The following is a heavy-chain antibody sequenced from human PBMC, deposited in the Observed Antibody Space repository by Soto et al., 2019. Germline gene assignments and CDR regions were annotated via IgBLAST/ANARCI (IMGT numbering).Heavy chain of an antibody. D-gene: IGHD5-18*01. CDR1: GFTFSSYW. CDR3: AKEIRYTATWTSIYYYYGMDV. Sequence: VQLVESGGGLVQPGGSLRLSCAASGFTFSSYWMHWVRQAPGKGLEWVAVISYDGSNKYYADSVKGRFTISRDNSKNTLYLQMNSLRAEDTAVYYCAKEIRYTATWTSIYYYYGMDVWGQGTTVTVSS. J-gene: IGHJ6*02. V-gene: IGHV3-30*18. CDR2: ISYDGSNK.